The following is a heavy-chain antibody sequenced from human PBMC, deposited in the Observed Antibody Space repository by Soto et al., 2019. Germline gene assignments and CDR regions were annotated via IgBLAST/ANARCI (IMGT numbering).Heavy chain of an antibody. CDR1: GFTFDDYA. CDR2: ISWNSGSI. V-gene: IGHV3-9*01. D-gene: IGHD1-26*01. CDR3: AKVGIVGATSYYFDY. J-gene: IGHJ4*02. Sequence: EVQLVESGGGLVQPGRSLRLSCAASGFTFDDYAMHWVRQAPGKGLEWVSGISWNSGSIGYADSVKGRFTISRDNAKNSLYLQMNSLRAEDTALYYCAKVGIVGATSYYFDYWGQGTLVTVSS.